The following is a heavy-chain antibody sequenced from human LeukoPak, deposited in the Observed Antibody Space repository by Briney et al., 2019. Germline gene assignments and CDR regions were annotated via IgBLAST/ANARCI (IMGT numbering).Heavy chain of an antibody. CDR3: AVHSYCTSTSCYPKD. D-gene: IGHD2-2*01. V-gene: IGHV3-30*02. J-gene: IGHJ4*02. Sequence: GGSLRLSCAASGFTFSSYGMHWVRQAPGKGLEWVAFIRYDGSDKYYADSVKGRFTISRDNSKNTLYLQMNSLRAEDTAVYYCAVHSYCTSTSCYPKDWGQGTLVTVSS. CDR2: IRYDGSDK. CDR1: GFTFSSYG.